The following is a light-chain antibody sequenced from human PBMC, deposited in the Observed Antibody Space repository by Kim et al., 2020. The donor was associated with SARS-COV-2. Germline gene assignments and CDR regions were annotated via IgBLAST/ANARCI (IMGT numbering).Light chain of an antibody. J-gene: IGKJ2*01. CDR3: QQYGSSPYT. Sequence: LSPGERAPLSCRASQSVSSNSLAWYQQKPGQAPRLLIYGASSRATGIPDRFSGSGSGTDFTLTISRLEPEDFAVYYCQQYGSSPYTFGQGTKLEI. CDR1: QSVSSNS. V-gene: IGKV3-20*01. CDR2: GAS.